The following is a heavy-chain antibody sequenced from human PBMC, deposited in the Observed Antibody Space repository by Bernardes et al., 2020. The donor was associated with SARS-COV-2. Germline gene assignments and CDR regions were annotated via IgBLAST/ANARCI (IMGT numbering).Heavy chain of an antibody. D-gene: IGHD3-3*01. Sequence: SETLSLTCTVSGGSISSVGYYWSWLLQHPGKGLEWIGYIYYSGSTYYNPSLKSRVTISVDTSKNQFSLKLSSVTAADTAVYYCARAKRITIFGVVTNFDYWGQGTLVTVSS. CDR2: IYYSGST. V-gene: IGHV4-31*03. J-gene: IGHJ4*02. CDR1: GGSISSVGYY. CDR3: ARAKRITIFGVVTNFDY.